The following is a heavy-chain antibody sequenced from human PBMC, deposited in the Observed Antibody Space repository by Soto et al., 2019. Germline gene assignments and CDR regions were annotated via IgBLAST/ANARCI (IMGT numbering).Heavy chain of an antibody. CDR3: ARNLGTTPYYYFAMDV. D-gene: IGHD7-27*01. Sequence: QVQLVQTGAEMRKPGASVNISCKTSGYMFATSSLHWVRQTPGRRLEWMGWVNGVNGNTKYSQKFQGRVTITRDTSVSTAYMELTSLRSEDTAVYYCARNLGTTPYYYFAMDVWGRGTTVTVSS. CDR2: VNGVNGNT. CDR1: GYMFATSS. J-gene: IGHJ6*02. V-gene: IGHV1-3*01.